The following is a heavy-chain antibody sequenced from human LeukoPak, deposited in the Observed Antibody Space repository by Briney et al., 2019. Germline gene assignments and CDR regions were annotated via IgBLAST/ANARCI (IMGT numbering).Heavy chain of an antibody. Sequence: PGGSLRLSCAASGFTFSRYSMNWVRQAPGKGLEWIGSIYYSGSTYYNPSLKSRVTISVDTSKNQFSLKLSSVTAADTAVYYCAREFDILTGYPLVEAFDIWGQGTMVSVSS. CDR1: GFTFSRYSMN. J-gene: IGHJ3*02. CDR3: AREFDILTGYPLVEAFDI. V-gene: IGHV4-59*05. D-gene: IGHD3-9*01. CDR2: IYYSGST.